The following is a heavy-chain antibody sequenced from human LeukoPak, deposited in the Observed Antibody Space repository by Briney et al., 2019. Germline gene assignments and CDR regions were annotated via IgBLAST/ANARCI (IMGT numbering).Heavy chain of an antibody. CDR3: ARGALGYRSSTSCYGMDV. J-gene: IGHJ6*02. Sequence: SETLSLTCAVDGGSFSGYYWSWIRQPPGKGLEWIGEINHSGSTNYNPSPKSRVTISVDTSKNQFSLKLSSVTAADTAVYYCARGALGYRSSTSCYGMDVWGQGTTVTVSS. D-gene: IGHD2-2*01. CDR2: INHSGST. CDR1: GGSFSGYY. V-gene: IGHV4-34*01.